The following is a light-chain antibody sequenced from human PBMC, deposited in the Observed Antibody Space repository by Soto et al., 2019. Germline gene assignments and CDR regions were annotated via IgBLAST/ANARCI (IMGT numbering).Light chain of an antibody. CDR3: QQYANWPPFT. CDR2: GAS. Sequence: EIVMTQSPATLSVSPGERATLSCRASQSVGSHLAWYQQRPGQAPRLLIYGASYRATGIPARFSGSGSGTDFTLTISSLQSEDFAVYYCQQYANWPPFTLGPGTKVDIK. CDR1: QSVGSH. J-gene: IGKJ3*01. V-gene: IGKV3-15*01.